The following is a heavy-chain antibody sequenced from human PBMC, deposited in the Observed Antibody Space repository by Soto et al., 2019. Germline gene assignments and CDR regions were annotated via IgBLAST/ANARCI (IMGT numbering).Heavy chain of an antibody. CDR3: ARDFYCSGGSCYSGSWFDP. Sequence: GASVKVSCKASGYTFTSYAMPWVRQAPGQRLEWMVCINAGNGNTKYSQKFQGRVTITRDTSASTAYMELSSLRSEDTAVYYCARDFYCSGGSCYSGSWFDPWGQGTLVTVSS. D-gene: IGHD2-15*01. V-gene: IGHV1-3*01. CDR1: GYTFTSYA. J-gene: IGHJ5*02. CDR2: INAGNGNT.